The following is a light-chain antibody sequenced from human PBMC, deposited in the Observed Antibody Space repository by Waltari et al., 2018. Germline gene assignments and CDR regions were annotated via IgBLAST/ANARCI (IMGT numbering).Light chain of an antibody. J-gene: IGKJ1*01. Sequence: ETVLTQSPGTVALSPGEGATLSCMASQTVSSDYVAWYQQKPGQVPRLLIYGASSRAPGIPDRFSGSGTGTHFTLTIRRLEPEDSAVYYCQQYGTSAKFGQGTRVEIK. CDR2: GAS. V-gene: IGKV3-20*01. CDR1: QTVSSDY. CDR3: QQYGTSAK.